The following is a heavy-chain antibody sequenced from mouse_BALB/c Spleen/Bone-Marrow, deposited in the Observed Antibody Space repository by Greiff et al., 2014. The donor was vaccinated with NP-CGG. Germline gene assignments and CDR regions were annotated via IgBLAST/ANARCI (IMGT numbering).Heavy chain of an antibody. Sequence: VQLKQSGPELEKPGASVKISCKASGYSFTGYNMNWVKQSNGKSLEWIGNIDPYYGGTSYNQKSKGKATLTVDKSSSTAYMQLKSLTSEDSAVYYCATYGYSYWYFDVWGAGTTVTVSS. J-gene: IGHJ1*01. CDR2: IDPYYGGT. CDR1: GYSFTGYN. CDR3: ATYGYSYWYFDV. D-gene: IGHD1-1*01. V-gene: IGHV1-39*01.